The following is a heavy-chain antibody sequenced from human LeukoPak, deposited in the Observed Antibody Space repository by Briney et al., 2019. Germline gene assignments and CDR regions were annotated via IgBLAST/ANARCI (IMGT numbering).Heavy chain of an antibody. CDR1: GYTFTSYY. CDR3: ARDAGEKPYYYDSSGHYDY. J-gene: IGHJ4*02. CDR2: INPSGRST. V-gene: IGHV1-46*01. D-gene: IGHD3-22*01. Sequence: ASVKVSCKASGYTFTSYYMHWVRQAPGQGIEWMGIINPSGRSTSYAQKLQGRVTMTRETFTSTVYMELSSLRSEDTAVYYCARDAGEKPYYYDSSGHYDYWGQGTLVTVSS.